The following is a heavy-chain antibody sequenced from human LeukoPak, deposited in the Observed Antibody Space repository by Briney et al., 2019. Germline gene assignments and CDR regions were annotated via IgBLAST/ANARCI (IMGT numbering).Heavy chain of an antibody. V-gene: IGHV3-23*01. J-gene: IGHJ4*02. CDR1: GFTFTSYA. Sequence: GGSPRLSCAASGFTFTSYAVSWVRQAPGKGLKWISSISGSSDTTYYADSVKGRFTISRDNSKNTLYLQMNSLRAEDTAVYYCASNEKQWLATGVPDYWGQGTLVTVSS. D-gene: IGHD6-19*01. CDR2: ISGSSDTT. CDR3: ASNEKQWLATGVPDY.